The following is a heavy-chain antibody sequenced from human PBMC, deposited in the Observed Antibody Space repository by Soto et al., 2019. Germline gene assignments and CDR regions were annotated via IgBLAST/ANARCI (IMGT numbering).Heavy chain of an antibody. CDR3: AKDQGRAGLQYLQDAFDI. CDR2: ISYDGSNK. CDR1: GFTFSSYG. J-gene: IGHJ3*02. V-gene: IGHV3-30*18. Sequence: QVQLVESGGGVVQPGRSLRLSCAASGFTFSSYGMHWVRQAPGKGLEWVAVISYDGSNKYYADSVKGRFTISRDNSKNTLYLQMTSLRAEDTAVYYCAKDQGRAGLQYLQDAFDIWGQGTMVTVSS. D-gene: IGHD4-4*01.